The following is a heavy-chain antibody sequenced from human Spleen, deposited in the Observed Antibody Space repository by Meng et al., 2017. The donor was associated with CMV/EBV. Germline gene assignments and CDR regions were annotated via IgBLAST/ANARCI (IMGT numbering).Heavy chain of an antibody. V-gene: IGHV1-69*04. CDR1: GGTFGNKA. CDR2: IMPILTIP. J-gene: IGHJ4*02. D-gene: IGHD5-12*01. CDR3: ARASGYVQPLDH. Sequence: CKSSGGTFGNKAFHWVRQAPGQRPDWMGQIMPILTIPPSSPTFQPPATITADKSTSTVSMELGRLRPEDTAVYFCARASGYVQPLDHWSQGMLVTVSS.